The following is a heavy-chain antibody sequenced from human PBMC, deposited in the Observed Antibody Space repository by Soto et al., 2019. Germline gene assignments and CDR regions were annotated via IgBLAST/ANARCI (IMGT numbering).Heavy chain of an antibody. CDR2: ISWNSGSI. D-gene: IGHD4-17*01. V-gene: IGHV3-9*01. Sequence: EVQLVESGGGLVQPGRSLRLSCAASGFTFDDYAMHWVRQAPGKGLEWVSGISWNSGSIGYADSVKGRFTISRDNAKNSLYLQMNSLSAEDTALYYCAKGGKGDYGDLFDYWGQGTLVTVSS. CDR1: GFTFDDYA. CDR3: AKGGKGDYGDLFDY. J-gene: IGHJ4*02.